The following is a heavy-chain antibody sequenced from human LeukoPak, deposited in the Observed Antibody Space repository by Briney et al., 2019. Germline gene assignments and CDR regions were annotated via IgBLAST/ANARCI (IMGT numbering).Heavy chain of an antibody. CDR3: AKDLRYYYDSSGYYYGRPLDY. Sequence: GGSLRLSCAASGFTFSSYAMSWVRQAPGKGLEWVSAISGSGGSTYYADSVKGRFTISRDNSKNTLYLQMNSLRAEDTAVYYCAKDLRYYYDSSGYYYGRPLDYWGQGTLVTVSS. V-gene: IGHV3-23*01. CDR1: GFTFSSYA. D-gene: IGHD3-22*01. CDR2: ISGSGGST. J-gene: IGHJ4*02.